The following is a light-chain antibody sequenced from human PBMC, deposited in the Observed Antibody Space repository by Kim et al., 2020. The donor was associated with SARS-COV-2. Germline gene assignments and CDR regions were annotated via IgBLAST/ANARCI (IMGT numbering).Light chain of an antibody. CDR1: NIGSKS. CDR2: YDS. V-gene: IGLV3-21*04. CDR3: QMWDSSSDHSV. J-gene: IGLJ3*02. Sequence: SYELTQPPSVSVAPGKTARITWGGNNIGSKSVHWYQQKPGQAPVLVIYYDSNRPSGIPERFSGSNSGNTATLTISRVEAGDEDDYYCQMWDSSSDHSVFGGGTKLTVL.